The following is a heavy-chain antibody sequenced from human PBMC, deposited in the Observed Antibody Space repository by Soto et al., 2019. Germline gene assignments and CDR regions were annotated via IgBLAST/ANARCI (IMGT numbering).Heavy chain of an antibody. J-gene: IGHJ4*02. CDR3: AKDRYFDHDSSGYLFDN. D-gene: IGHD3-22*01. Sequence: EVQLLESGGDLIQPGGSLRLSCAASGFTFNIYAMAWVRQAPGKGLEWVSAISRYGDFTYYADSVEGRFTISRDNSKNTLYLQMNSLRAEDTDLYYCAKDRYFDHDSSGYLFDNWGQETLVTVSS. CDR2: ISRYGDFT. CDR1: GFTFNIYA. V-gene: IGHV3-23*01.